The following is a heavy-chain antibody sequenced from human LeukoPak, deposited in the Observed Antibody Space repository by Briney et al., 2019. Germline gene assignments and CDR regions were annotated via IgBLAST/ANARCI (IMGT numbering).Heavy chain of an antibody. CDR1: GFSFSDAG. D-gene: IGHD3-10*01. CDR3: TRHHTIGVGENWIDP. V-gene: IGHV3-73*01. CDR2: TAAKADNYVT. Sequence: GGSLRLSCAASGFSFSDAGIHWVRHTSGKGLEWVGRTAAKADNYVTEYAASVRGRFTISRDNSKSTAYLQMNSLRAEDTAVYYCTRHHTIGVGENWIDPWGQGTLVTVSS. J-gene: IGHJ5*02.